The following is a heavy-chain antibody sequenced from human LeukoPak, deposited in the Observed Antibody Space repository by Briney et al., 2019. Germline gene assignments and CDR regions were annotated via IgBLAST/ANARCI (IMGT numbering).Heavy chain of an antibody. J-gene: IGHJ4*02. CDR1: GYTFTSYY. CDR2: INPSGGST. D-gene: IGHD3-3*01. CDR3: ARDLGGDFWSGYSVGLLDY. V-gene: IGHV1-46*01. Sequence: GASVKVSCKASGYTFTSYYMHWVRQAPGQGLEWMGIINPSGGSTSYAQKFQGRVTMTRDTSTSTVYMELGSLRSEDTAVYYCARDLGGDFWSGYSVGLLDYWGQGTLVTVSS.